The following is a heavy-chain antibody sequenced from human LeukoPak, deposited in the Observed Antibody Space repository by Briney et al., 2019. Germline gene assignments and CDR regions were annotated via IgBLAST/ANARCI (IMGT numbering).Heavy chain of an antibody. CDR3: ARCANTRASFDY. CDR1: GGSISSYY. V-gene: IGHV4-59*01. CDR2: IYSSGST. J-gene: IGHJ4*02. Sequence: PSETLSLTCTVSGGSISSYYWSWIRQPPGKGLEWIGYIYSSGSTNYSPSLKSRVTISVDTSKNHFSLKLNSVTAADTAVYFCARCANTRASFDYWGQGTLVTVSS.